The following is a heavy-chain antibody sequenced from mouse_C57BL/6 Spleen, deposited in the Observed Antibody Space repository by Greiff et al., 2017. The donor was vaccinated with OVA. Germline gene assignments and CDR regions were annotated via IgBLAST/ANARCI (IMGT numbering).Heavy chain of an antibody. CDR3: ARSDGYYRGFAY. V-gene: IGHV1-55*01. J-gene: IGHJ3*01. CDR1: GYTFTSYW. CDR2: IYPGSGST. D-gene: IGHD2-3*01. Sequence: VQLQQPGAELVKPGASVKMSCKASGYTFTSYWITWVKQRPGQGLEWIGDIYPGSGSTNYNEKFKSKATLTVDTSSSTAYMQLSSLTSEDSAVYYCARSDGYYRGFAYWGQGTLVTVSA.